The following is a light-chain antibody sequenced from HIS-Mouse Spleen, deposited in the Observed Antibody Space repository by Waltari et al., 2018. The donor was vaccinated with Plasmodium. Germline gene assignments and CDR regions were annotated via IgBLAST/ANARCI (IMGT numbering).Light chain of an antibody. CDR3: SSYAGSNNLV. V-gene: IGLV2-8*01. CDR1: SSDVGGYNY. J-gene: IGLJ2*01. Sequence: QSALTQPPSASGSPAQSVTISCPGTSSDVGGYNYASWYQQHPGKPPKLMIYEVSKRPSGVPDRFSGSKSGNTASLTVSGLQAEDEADYYCSSYAGSNNLVFGGGTKLTVL. CDR2: EVS.